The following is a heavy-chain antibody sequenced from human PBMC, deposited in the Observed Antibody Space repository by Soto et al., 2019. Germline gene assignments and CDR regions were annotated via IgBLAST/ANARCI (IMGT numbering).Heavy chain of an antibody. V-gene: IGHV2-5*02. CDR1: GFSLSTSGVG. CDR2: IYWDDDK. D-gene: IGHD2-15*01. J-gene: IGHJ4*02. CDR3: ARIYCSGGSCYGNYFDY. Sequence: QITLKESGPTLVKPTQTLTLTCTFSGFSLSTSGVGVGWIRQSPGKALEWLALIYWDDDKSYSPSLKRRLTIAKDSSKNQVVLTMTNMAPVDKATYYCARIYCSGGSCYGNYFDYWGQGTLVTVSS.